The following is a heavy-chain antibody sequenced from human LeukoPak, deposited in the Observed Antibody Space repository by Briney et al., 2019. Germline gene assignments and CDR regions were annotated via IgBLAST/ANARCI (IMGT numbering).Heavy chain of an antibody. D-gene: IGHD6-19*01. CDR1: GGTFSSYA. J-gene: IGHJ6*02. Sequence: GSSVKVSCKASGGTFSSYAISWVRQAPGQGLEWMGGIIPIFGTANYAQKFQGRVTMTRNTSISTAYMELSSLRSEDTAVYYCARSQTVADYYYYYGMDVWGQGTTVTVSS. V-gene: IGHV1-69*05. CDR2: IIPIFGTA. CDR3: ARSQTVADYYYYYGMDV.